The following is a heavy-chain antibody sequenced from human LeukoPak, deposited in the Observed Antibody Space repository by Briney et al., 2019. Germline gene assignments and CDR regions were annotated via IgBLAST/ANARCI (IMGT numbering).Heavy chain of an antibody. CDR2: ISSSSSYI. CDR3: ARRVYSSSSFDY. Sequence: KSGGSLRLSCAASGFTFSSYSMNWVRQAPGKGLEWVSSISSSSSYIYYADSVKVRFTISRDNAKNSLYLQMNSLRAEDTAVYYCARRVYSSSSFDYWGQGTLVTVSS. V-gene: IGHV3-21*01. CDR1: GFTFSSYS. J-gene: IGHJ4*02. D-gene: IGHD6-13*01.